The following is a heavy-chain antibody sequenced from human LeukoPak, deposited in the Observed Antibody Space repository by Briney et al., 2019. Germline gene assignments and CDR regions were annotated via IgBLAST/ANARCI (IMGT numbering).Heavy chain of an antibody. CDR2: IYSGGKT. CDR3: TRDWTARSNAFDI. V-gene: IGHV3-53*01. D-gene: IGHD3/OR15-3a*01. Sequence: GGSLRLSCAASGFNVSSNYMSWVRQAPGKGLEWVSVIYSGGKTFYADPVKGRFTSSRDNAKNTLFLQMNSLRAEDTAVYYCTRDWTARSNAFDIWGQGTMVTVSS. CDR1: GFNVSSNY. J-gene: IGHJ3*02.